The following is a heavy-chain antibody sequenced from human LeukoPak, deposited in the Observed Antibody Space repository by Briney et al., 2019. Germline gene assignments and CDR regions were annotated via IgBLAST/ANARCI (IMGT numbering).Heavy chain of an antibody. CDR2: INPNSGGT. V-gene: IGHV1-2*02. Sequence: GASVKVSCKTSGYTFTRNDINWVRQATGQGLEWMGWINPNSGGTNYAQKFQGRVTMTRDTSISTAYMELSRLRSDDTAVYYCARDFSLDYWGQGTLVTVSS. D-gene: IGHD2/OR15-2a*01. J-gene: IGHJ4*02. CDR3: ARDFSLDY. CDR1: GYTFTRND.